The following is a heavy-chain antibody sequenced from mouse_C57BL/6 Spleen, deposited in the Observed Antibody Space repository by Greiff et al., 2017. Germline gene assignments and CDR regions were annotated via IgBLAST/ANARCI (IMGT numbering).Heavy chain of an antibody. D-gene: IGHD2-3*01. J-gene: IGHJ3*01. Sequence: QVQLQQSGAELVKPGASVKISCKASGYAFSSYWMNWVKQRPGKGLEWIGQIYPGDGDTNYNGKFKGKATLTADKSSSTAYMQLSSLTSEDSAVYFCARFLLDGYYAWFAYWGQGTLVTVSA. CDR3: ARFLLDGYYAWFAY. CDR2: IYPGDGDT. V-gene: IGHV1-80*01. CDR1: GYAFSSYW.